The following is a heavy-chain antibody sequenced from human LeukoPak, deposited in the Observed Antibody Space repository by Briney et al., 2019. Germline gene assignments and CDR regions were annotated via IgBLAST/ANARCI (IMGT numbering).Heavy chain of an antibody. Sequence: GGSLRLSCAASGFTVSSNYMNWVRQAPGKGLEWGSVIYSGGSTYYADSVKSGFTISRDNSKNTLILQMNSMRAEDTAVYYCAREAVTRYYFDIWVQGTVVTVSS. CDR2: IYSGGST. CDR1: GFTVSSNY. D-gene: IGHD4-17*01. CDR3: AREAVTRYYFDI. V-gene: IGHV3-53*01. J-gene: IGHJ4*02.